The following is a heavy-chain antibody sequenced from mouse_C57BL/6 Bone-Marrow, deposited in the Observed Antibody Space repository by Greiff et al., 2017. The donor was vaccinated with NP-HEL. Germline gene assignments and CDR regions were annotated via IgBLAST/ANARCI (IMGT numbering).Heavy chain of an antibody. J-gene: IGHJ4*01. CDR3: ARRPTLYYDYDGYAMDY. V-gene: IGHV5-6*02. Sequence: DVMLVESGGDLVKPGGSLKLSCAASGFTFSSYGMSWVRQTPDKRLEWVATISSGGSYTYYPDSVKGRFTISRDNAKNTLYLQMSSLKSEDTAMYYCARRPTLYYDYDGYAMDYWGQGTSVTVSS. CDR1: GFTFSSYG. D-gene: IGHD2-4*01. CDR2: ISSGGSYT.